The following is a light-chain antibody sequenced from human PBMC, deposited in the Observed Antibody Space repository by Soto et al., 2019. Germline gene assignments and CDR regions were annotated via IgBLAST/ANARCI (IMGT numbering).Light chain of an antibody. CDR2: DAS. Sequence: DFQMTQSPSTLSASVGDRVTITCRASQNIRSRLAWFQQKPGKAPKLLIYDASSLESRVPQRFSGSGSGTEFTLTISSLQTDDFSTYYCQQDHSYWTFGQGTKVDIK. CDR3: QQDHSYWT. V-gene: IGKV1-5*01. CDR1: QNIRSR. J-gene: IGKJ1*01.